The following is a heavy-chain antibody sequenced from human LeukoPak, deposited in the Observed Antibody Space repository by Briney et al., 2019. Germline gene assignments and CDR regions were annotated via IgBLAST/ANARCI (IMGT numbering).Heavy chain of an antibody. Sequence: SETLSLTCTVSGGSISSSSYYWGWIRQPPGKGLEWIGSIYHSGSTYYNPSLKSRGTISVDTSKNQFSLKLSSVTAADTAVYYCARQANLYGRFDYWGQGTLVTVSS. V-gene: IGHV4-39*01. CDR2: IYHSGST. J-gene: IGHJ4*02. CDR3: ARQANLYGRFDY. CDR1: GGSISSSSYY. D-gene: IGHD1-14*01.